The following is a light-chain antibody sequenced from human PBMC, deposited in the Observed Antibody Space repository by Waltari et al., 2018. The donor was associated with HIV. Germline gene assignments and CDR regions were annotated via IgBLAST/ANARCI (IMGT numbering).Light chain of an antibody. CDR3: QSADSSGTYV. CDR1: ALATQY. J-gene: IGLJ1*01. CDR2: KGG. V-gene: IGLV3-25*03. Sequence: SYELKQPPSVSVSPGQTATITCSGAALATQYAFWYQQKEGHAPVVIIYKGGERPSGSRGRISGSRSGTTVTLTISEGQAEYEADDYCQSADSSGTYVFGSGTKVTVL.